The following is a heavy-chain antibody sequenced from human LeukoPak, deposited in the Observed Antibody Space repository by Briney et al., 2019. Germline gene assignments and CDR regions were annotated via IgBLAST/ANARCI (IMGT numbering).Heavy chain of an antibody. Sequence: ASVKVSCKASGYTFTSYGISWVRQAPGKGLEWMGWISAYNGNTNYAQKLQGRVTMTTDTSTSTAYMELSSLRSEDTAVYYCATESPRRQYYYDPNWFDPWGQGTLVTVSS. V-gene: IGHV1-18*01. CDR3: ATESPRRQYYYDPNWFDP. CDR2: ISAYNGNT. CDR1: GYTFTSYG. D-gene: IGHD3-22*01. J-gene: IGHJ5*02.